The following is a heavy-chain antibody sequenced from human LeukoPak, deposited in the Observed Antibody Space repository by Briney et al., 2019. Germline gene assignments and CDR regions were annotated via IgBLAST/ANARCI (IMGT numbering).Heavy chain of an antibody. CDR1: GFTFSDYG. Sequence: DPGGSLRLSCAASGFTFSDYGMHWVRQAPGKGLEWVAVISYDGSTKYYADSVKGRFTISRDNSKNTLYLQMNSLRAEDTAVYYCAKGLDWHSTHRPFDYWGQGTLVTVSS. CDR3: AKGLDWHSTHRPFDY. J-gene: IGHJ4*02. D-gene: IGHD3/OR15-3a*01. V-gene: IGHV3-30*18. CDR2: ISYDGSTK.